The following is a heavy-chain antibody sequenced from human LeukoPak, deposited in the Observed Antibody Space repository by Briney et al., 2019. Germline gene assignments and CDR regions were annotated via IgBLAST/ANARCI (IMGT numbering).Heavy chain of an antibody. J-gene: IGHJ4*02. CDR1: GFTFSSYS. V-gene: IGHV3-48*01. CDR3: APLLEWELLPVFDY. D-gene: IGHD1-26*01. CDR2: ISSSSSTI. Sequence: GGSLRLSCAASGFTFSSYSMNWVRQAPGKGLEWVSYISSSSSTIYYADSVKGRFTISRDNAKNSLYLQMNSLRAEDTAVYYCAPLLEWELLPVFDYWGQGTLVTVSS.